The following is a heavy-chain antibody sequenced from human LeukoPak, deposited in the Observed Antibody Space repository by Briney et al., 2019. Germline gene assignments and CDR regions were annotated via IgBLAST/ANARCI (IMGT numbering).Heavy chain of an antibody. V-gene: IGHV3-30-3*01. J-gene: IGHJ4*02. CDR1: GFTFSSYA. CDR3: ARAGDSSGYGYYFDY. D-gene: IGHD3-22*01. CDR2: ISYDGSNK. Sequence: AGGSLRLSCAASGFTFSSYAMHWVRQAPGKGLEWVAVISYDGSNKYYADSVKGRFTISRDNSKNTLYLQMNSLRAEDTAVYYCARAGDSSGYGYYFDYWGQGTLVTVSS.